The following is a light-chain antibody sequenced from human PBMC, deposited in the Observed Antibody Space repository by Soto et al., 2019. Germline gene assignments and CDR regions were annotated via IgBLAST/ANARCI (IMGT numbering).Light chain of an antibody. CDR2: AAS. V-gene: IGKV1-39*01. Sequence: DIQMTQSPYSLSASVGDRVTITCRARQFTTNYLNWYQQKPGKAPTLLIYAASSLQSGVPSRFSGSGSGTDFTLTIASLQTEDFATYYRQQSHRSHPTFGQGTNLEIK. J-gene: IGKJ2*01. CDR1: QFTTNY. CDR3: QQSHRSHPT.